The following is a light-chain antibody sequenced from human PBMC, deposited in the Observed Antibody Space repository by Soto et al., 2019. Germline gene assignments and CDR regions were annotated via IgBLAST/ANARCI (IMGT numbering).Light chain of an antibody. V-gene: IGKV1-5*01. J-gene: IGKJ1*01. CDR2: DAS. CDR3: QQYNSYSWT. Sequence: DIQMTQSPSTLSASVGDRVTITCRASQSISSWLAWYQQKPGQAPDLLIYDASRSQSGVPSRFSGSGSGTEFTLTISRLQPDDAVTYYWQQYNSYSWTLGQGTKVDIK. CDR1: QSISSW.